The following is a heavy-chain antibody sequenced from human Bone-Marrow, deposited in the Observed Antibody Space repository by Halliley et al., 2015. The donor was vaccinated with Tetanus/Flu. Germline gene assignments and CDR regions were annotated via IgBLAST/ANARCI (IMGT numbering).Heavy chain of an antibody. Sequence: LSLTCAVSGDSISNTDWRSWVRQPPGEGLEWIGEIHHSGSTNYNPSLKSRVTILVDKSKNQFSLKLNSVTAADTAIYYCARGNSILGVVMGWFDPWGQGTLVTVSS. V-gene: IGHV4-4*02. CDR1: GDSISNTDW. D-gene: IGHD3-3*01. CDR3: ARGNSILGVVMGWFDP. J-gene: IGHJ5*02. CDR2: IHHSGST.